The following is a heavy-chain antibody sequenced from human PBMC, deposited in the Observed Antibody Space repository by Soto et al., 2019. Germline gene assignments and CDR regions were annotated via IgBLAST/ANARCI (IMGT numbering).Heavy chain of an antibody. J-gene: IGHJ4*02. D-gene: IGHD1-1*01. CDR3: ASRPWNNWNSRCDY. Sequence: EVHLVESGGGLVQPGGSLRLSCAASGFTFTNYWMSWVRQAPGRGLEWVANINQDGSEDYYVDSVTGRFTISRDNAKNSLYLQMNSLRAEDTAIYYCASRPWNNWNSRCDYWGQGTLVTVSS. CDR2: INQDGSED. V-gene: IGHV3-7*02. CDR1: GFTFTNYW.